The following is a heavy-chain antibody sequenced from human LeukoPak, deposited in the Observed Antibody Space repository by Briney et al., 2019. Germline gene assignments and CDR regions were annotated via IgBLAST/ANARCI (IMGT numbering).Heavy chain of an antibody. D-gene: IGHD5/OR15-5a*01. V-gene: IGHV1-2*04. CDR3: ARAVYGNWFDP. CDR1: GYTFTGYY. CDR2: INPNSGGT. J-gene: IGHJ5*02. Sequence: ASVKVSCKASGYTFTGYYMHWVRQAPGQGLGWMGWINPNSGGTNYAQKFQGWVTMTRDTSISTAYMELSRLRSDDTAVCYCARAVYGNWFDPWGQGTLVTVSS.